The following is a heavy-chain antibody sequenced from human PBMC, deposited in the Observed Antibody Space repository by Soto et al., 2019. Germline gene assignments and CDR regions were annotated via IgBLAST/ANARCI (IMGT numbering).Heavy chain of an antibody. CDR1: GFTFSNVG. Sequence: ERLLLDSGGDLVQSGGSLRLSCAASGFTFSNVGMSWVRQAPGKGPEWVSSISESGDRADYADSVKGRFTISRDNSKNTLYLQMNSLRAEDTAIYYCARGGTTTRTTPTRGLDPWGQGTLVTVSS. CDR2: ISESGDRA. V-gene: IGHV3-23*01. D-gene: IGHD3-16*01. CDR3: ARGGTTTRTTPTRGLDP. J-gene: IGHJ5*02.